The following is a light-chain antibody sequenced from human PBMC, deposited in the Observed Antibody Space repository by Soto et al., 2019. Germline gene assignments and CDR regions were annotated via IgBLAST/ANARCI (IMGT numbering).Light chain of an antibody. Sequence: EIVLTQSPGTLSLSPGERATLSCRASQSVSSSYLAWYQQKAGQAPRLLIYGASSRATGIPDRFSGSGSGTDFTLTISRLEPEDFAVFYCHHYGSSPLLTFGQGTRLEI. CDR1: QSVSSSY. J-gene: IGKJ5*01. CDR2: GAS. V-gene: IGKV3-20*01. CDR3: HHYGSSPLLT.